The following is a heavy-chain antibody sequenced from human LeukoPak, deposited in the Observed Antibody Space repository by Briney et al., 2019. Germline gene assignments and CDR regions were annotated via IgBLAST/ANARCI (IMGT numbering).Heavy chain of an antibody. D-gene: IGHD3-3*01. CDR1: GYSFSSYG. CDR3: AKDNSCDFWSGFYWSGFYYGVDA. V-gene: IGHV1-18*01. Sequence: GASVKVSCKASGYSFSSYGISWVRQAPGQGLEWMGWISGKNGHTNYAQKFQGRVTMTTDTSTSNAYMEVRSLTSDDTAVYYCAKDNSCDFWSGFYWSGFYYGVDAWGQGTTVIVSS. CDR2: ISGKNGHT. J-gene: IGHJ6*02.